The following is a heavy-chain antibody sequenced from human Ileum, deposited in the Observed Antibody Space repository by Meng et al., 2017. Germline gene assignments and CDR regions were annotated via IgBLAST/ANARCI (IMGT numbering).Heavy chain of an antibody. J-gene: IGHJ5*02. CDR2: IYTSGST. CDR3: ARDVVPTVTYYYNWFDP. V-gene: IGHV4-4*07. Sequence: QVHLTGSGPGLLKPSETLSLPCTVSGGPISSYYWSWLRPPAGKGLEWIGRIYTSGSTNYNPSLKSRVTMSVDTSKNQFSLKLSSVTAADTAVYYCARDVVPTVTYYYNWFDPWGQGTLVTVSS. CDR1: GGPISSYY. D-gene: IGHD4-17*01.